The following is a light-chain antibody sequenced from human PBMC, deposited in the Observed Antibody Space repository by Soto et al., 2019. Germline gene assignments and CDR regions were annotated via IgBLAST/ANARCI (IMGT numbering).Light chain of an antibody. CDR3: QQYNSYWT. J-gene: IGKJ1*01. CDR2: KAS. V-gene: IGKV1-5*03. Sequence: DIQMTQSPSTLSAAVGDGVTITFRASQSISSWLAWYQQKPGKAPKLLIYKASSLESGVPSRFSGSGSGTEFTLTISSLQPDDFATYYCQQYNSYWTFGQGTKVDI. CDR1: QSISSW.